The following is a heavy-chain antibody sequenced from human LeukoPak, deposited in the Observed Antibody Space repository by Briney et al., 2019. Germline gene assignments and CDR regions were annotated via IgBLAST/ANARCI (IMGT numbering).Heavy chain of an antibody. D-gene: IGHD3-10*01. J-gene: IGHJ3*02. Sequence: GGSLRLSCAASGFTFSSYAMHWVRQAPGKGLEWVAVISYDGSNKYYADSVKGRFTISRDNSKNTLYLQMNSLRAEDTAVYYCARDHSVLLWFGESSGAFDIWGQGTMVTV. V-gene: IGHV3-30-3*01. CDR1: GFTFSSYA. CDR3: ARDHSVLLWFGESSGAFDI. CDR2: ISYDGSNK.